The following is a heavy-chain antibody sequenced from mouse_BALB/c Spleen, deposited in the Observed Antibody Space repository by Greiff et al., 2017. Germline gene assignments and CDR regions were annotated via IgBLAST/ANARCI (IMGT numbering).Heavy chain of an antibody. V-gene: IGHV3-2*02. CDR3: ASGYYAMDY. J-gene: IGHJ4*01. CDR1: GYSITSDYA. CDR2: ISYSGST. Sequence: ESGPGLVKPSQSLSLTCTVTGYSITSDYAWNWIRQFPGNKLEWMGYISYSGSTSYNPSLKSRISITRDTSKNQFFLQLNSVTTEDTATYYCASGYYAMDYWGQGTSVTVSS.